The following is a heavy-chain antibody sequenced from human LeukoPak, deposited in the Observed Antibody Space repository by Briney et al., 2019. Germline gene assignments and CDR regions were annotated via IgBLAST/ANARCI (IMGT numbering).Heavy chain of an antibody. V-gene: IGHV3-48*02. CDR1: GFTFSSYS. CDR2: ISSGSSNI. J-gene: IGHJ4*02. D-gene: IGHD4-23*01. Sequence: GGSLRLSCAASGFTFSSYSMNWVRQAPGKGLEWVSYISSGSSNIYCADSVKGRFTISRDNAKNSLYLQMSSLRDEDTAVYYCARDLPYGGNSGGDCWGQGTLVTVSS. CDR3: ARDLPYGGNSGGDC.